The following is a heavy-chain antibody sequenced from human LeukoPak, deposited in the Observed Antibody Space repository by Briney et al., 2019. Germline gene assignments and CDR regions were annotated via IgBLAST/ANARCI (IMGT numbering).Heavy chain of an antibody. CDR3: ATDHSTSPVVAY. J-gene: IGHJ4*02. CDR1: GYTFTGYH. V-gene: IGHV1-2*02. CDR2: MNLNTGGT. D-gene: IGHD6-13*01. Sequence: GASVKVSSKASGYTFTGYHLHWVRQAPGQGLEWMGWMNLNTGGTNYAQKFEGRVTMTRDTSISSAYMELSRLRSDDTAVYYCATDHSTSPVVAYWGQGTLVTVSS.